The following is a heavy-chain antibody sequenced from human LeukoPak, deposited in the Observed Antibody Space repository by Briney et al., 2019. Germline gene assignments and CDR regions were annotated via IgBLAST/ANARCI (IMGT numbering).Heavy chain of an antibody. D-gene: IGHD3-10*01. Sequence: SETLSLTCAVNGGSFSGYYWSWIRQPPGKGLEWIGEINHSGSTNYNPSLKSRVTISVDTSKNQFSLKLSSVTAADTAVYYCARFGVLGPYGSGSYYYFDYWGQGTLVTVSS. V-gene: IGHV4-34*01. J-gene: IGHJ4*02. CDR3: ARFGVLGPYGSGSYYYFDY. CDR2: INHSGST. CDR1: GGSFSGYY.